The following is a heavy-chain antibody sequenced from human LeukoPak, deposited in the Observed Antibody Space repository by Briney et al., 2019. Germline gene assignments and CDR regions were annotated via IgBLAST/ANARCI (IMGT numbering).Heavy chain of an antibody. D-gene: IGHD6-13*01. CDR1: GFTFSSYG. J-gene: IGHJ4*02. CDR3: AKGGYSSSWYDY. V-gene: IGHV3-30*18. CDR2: ISYDGSNK. Sequence: GRSLRLSCAASGFTFSSYGMHWVRQAPGKGLEWVAVISYDGSNKYYADSVKGRFTISRDNSKNTLYLQMNSLRAEDTAVYYCAKGGYSSSWYDYWGQGTLVTVSS.